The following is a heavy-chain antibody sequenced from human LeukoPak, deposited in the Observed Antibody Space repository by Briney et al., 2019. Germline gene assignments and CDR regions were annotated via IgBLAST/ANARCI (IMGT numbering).Heavy chain of an antibody. V-gene: IGHV3-23*01. CDR2: ISGSGGST. CDR3: AKDTSYCGGDCNWFDP. J-gene: IGHJ5*02. CDR1: GFTFSNYA. Sequence: GGSLRLSCAASGFTFSNYAMSWVRQAPGKGLEWVSLISGSGGSTYYADSVKGRFTISRDNFKNTVSLQMNSLRAEDTAVYYCAKDTSYCGGDCNWFDPWGQGTLVTVSS. D-gene: IGHD2-21*01.